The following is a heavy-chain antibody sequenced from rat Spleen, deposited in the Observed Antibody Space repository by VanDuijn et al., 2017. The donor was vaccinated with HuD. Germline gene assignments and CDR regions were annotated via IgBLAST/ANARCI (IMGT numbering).Heavy chain of an antibody. D-gene: IGHD4-3*01. CDR1: GFTFNNYW. J-gene: IGHJ2*01. CDR3: TRAGGFGYYFDY. V-gene: IGHV5-31*01. CDR2: ITNTGGST. Sequence: EVQLVESGGGLVQPGRSLKLSCVASGFTFNNYWMTWIRQAPGKGLEWVASITNTGGSTYYPDSVKGRFTISRDNAKSTLYLQMNSLRSEDTATCYGTRAGGFGYYFDYWGQGVMVTVSS.